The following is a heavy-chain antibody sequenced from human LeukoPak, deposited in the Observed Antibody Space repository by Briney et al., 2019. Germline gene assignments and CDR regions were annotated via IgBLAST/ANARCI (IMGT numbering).Heavy chain of an antibody. D-gene: IGHD4-23*01. Sequence: GGSLRLSCVVSGFTVSSNYMSWVRQAPGKGLEWVSLIYSGGGTYYADSVKGRFTISRDNSKNTLYLQMNSLRAEDTAVYYCARRAGGYSHPYDYWGQGTLVTVSS. CDR2: IYSGGGT. J-gene: IGHJ4*02. CDR1: GFTVSSNY. V-gene: IGHV3-53*01. CDR3: ARRAGGYSHPYDY.